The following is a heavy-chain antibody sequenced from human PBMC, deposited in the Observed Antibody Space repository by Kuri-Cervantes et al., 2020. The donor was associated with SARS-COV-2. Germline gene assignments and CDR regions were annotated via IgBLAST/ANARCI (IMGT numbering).Heavy chain of an antibody. D-gene: IGHD4-17*01. CDR2: IYYSGST. CDR1: GGSISSGGYY. J-gene: IGHJ4*02. V-gene: IGHV4-31*03. CDR3: ARDGRHNGVDY. Sequence: SETLSLTCTVSGGSISSGGYYWSWIRQHPGKGLEWIGYIYYSGSTYYNPSLKSRVTISVDTSKNQFSLKLSSVTAADTAVYYCARDGRHNGVDYWGQGTLVTVSS.